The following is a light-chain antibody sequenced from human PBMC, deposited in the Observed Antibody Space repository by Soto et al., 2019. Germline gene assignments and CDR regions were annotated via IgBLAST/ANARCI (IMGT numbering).Light chain of an antibody. J-gene: IGLJ1*01. V-gene: IGLV2-23*02. CDR2: EVS. CDR1: SSDVGSYNL. CDR3: CSYAGSSTPLI. Sequence: QSALTQPASVSGSPGQSITISCTGTSSDVGSYNLVSWYQQHPGKAPKLMIYEVSKRPSWVSNRFSGSKSGNTASLTISGLQAEDEADSYCCSYAGSSTPLIFGTGTKVTVL.